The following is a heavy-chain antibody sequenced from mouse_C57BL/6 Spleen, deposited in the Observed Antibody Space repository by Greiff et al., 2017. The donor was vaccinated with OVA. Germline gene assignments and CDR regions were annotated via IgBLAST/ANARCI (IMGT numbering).Heavy chain of an antibody. Sequence: VQRVESGPGLVQPSQSLSITCTVSGFSLTSYGVHWVRQSPGKGLEWLGVIWSGGSTDYNAAFISRLSISKDNSKSQVFFKMNSLQADDTAIYYCARGDYSNYYFDYWGQGTTLTVSS. D-gene: IGHD2-5*01. CDR3: ARGDYSNYYFDY. V-gene: IGHV2-2*01. CDR1: GFSLTSYG. CDR2: IWSGGST. J-gene: IGHJ2*01.